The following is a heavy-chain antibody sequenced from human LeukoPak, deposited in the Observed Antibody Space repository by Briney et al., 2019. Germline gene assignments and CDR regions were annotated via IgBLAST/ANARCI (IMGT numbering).Heavy chain of an antibody. CDR1: SYSISSGYY. CDR2: FYHNGST. J-gene: IGHJ5*02. D-gene: IGHD2-15*01. CDR3: ARVVVVAATVAWFDP. V-gene: IGHV4-38-2*02. Sequence: SETLSLTCTVSSYSISSGYYWGWIRQPPGKGLEWIGSFYHNGSTYYNPSLKSRVTISVDTSKNQFSLKLSSVTAADTAVYYCARVVVVAATVAWFDPWGQGTLVTVSS.